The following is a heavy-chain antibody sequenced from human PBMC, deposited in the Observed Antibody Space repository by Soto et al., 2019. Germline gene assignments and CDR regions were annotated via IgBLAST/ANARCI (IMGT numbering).Heavy chain of an antibody. D-gene: IGHD4-4*01. CDR1: GASISSGSYY. Sequence: SETLSLTCTVSGASISSGSYYWSWIRQLPGKGLEWIGYISNSGSTYYNPSLKSRVTISVDTSKNQFSLRVSSVTAADTAEYYCARAVYSNHVYWGQGTLVTVSS. J-gene: IGHJ4*02. V-gene: IGHV4-31*03. CDR2: ISNSGST. CDR3: ARAVYSNHVY.